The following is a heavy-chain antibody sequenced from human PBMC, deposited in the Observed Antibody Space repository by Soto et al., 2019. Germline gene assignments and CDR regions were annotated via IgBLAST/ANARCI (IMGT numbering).Heavy chain of an antibody. Sequence: GGSLRLSCAASGFSFSGYAMSWVRQTPGKGLEWVSVISGGGGRTYYADSVKGRFTISRDNSKKTLYLQMNSLRAEDTAVYYCANRNNYDSVDYWYYFDFWGQGTQVTVSS. D-gene: IGHD3-22*01. V-gene: IGHV3-23*01. CDR1: GFSFSGYA. J-gene: IGHJ4*02. CDR2: ISGGGGRT. CDR3: ANRNNYDSVDYWYYFDF.